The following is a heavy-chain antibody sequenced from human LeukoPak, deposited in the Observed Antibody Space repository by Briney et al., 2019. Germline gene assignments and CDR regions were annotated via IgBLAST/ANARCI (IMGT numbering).Heavy chain of an antibody. J-gene: IGHJ6*02. Sequence: GALKLFCAGFGITFSWYRMDLGRQAPGEGLGGVLYNCCSSSPIYYADSVKGRFTISRDNAKNSLYLQMNSLRAEDTAVYYCARSPDYGDYYYYYGMDVWGQGTTVTVSS. CDR3: ARSPDYGDYYYYYGMDV. CDR2: NCCSSSPI. D-gene: IGHD4-17*01. CDR1: GITFSWYR. V-gene: IGHV3-48*04.